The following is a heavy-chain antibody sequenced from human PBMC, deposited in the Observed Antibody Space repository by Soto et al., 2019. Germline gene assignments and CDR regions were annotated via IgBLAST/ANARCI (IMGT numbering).Heavy chain of an antibody. CDR1: GYTLTELS. CDR3: ATVSAVSLGELSLSSYAFDI. J-gene: IGHJ3*02. CDR2: FDPEDGET. V-gene: IGHV1-24*01. D-gene: IGHD3-16*02. Sequence: ASVKVSCKVSGYTLTELSMHWVRQAPGKGLEWMGGFDPEDGETIYAQKFQGRVIMTEDTSTDTAYMELSSLRSEDTAVYYCATVSAVSLGELSLSSYAFDIWGQGTMVTVSS.